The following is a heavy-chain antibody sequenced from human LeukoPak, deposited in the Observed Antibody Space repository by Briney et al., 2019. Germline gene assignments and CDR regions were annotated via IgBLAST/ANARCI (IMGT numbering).Heavy chain of an antibody. J-gene: IGHJ6*03. CDR1: GYSISSGFY. CDR3: ARVYGGYYYYMDV. CDR2: VYHSEST. D-gene: IGHD5/OR15-5a*01. V-gene: IGHV4-38-2*01. Sequence: PSETLSLTCVVSGYSISSGFYWGWIRQPPGKGLEWIGSVYHSESTYYNPSLKSRVTISVDTSKNHFSLNLRSVTAADTAVYYCARVYGGYYYYMDVWGKGTPVTVSS.